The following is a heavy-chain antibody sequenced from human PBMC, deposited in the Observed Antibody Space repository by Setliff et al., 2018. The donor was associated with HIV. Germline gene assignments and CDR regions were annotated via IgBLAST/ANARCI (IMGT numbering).Heavy chain of an antibody. CDR2: IRYDGSNK. V-gene: IGHV3-30*02. CDR1: GFTFSTYG. D-gene: IGHD3-3*01. CDR3: ARDVSWRVRTYIDY. J-gene: IGHJ4*02. Sequence: GGSLRLSCAASGFTFSTYGMHWVRQAPGKGLEWVAFIRYDGSNKYYADSVKGRFTISRDNSKNTLHLQMNSLRAEDTALYYCARDVSWRVRTYIDYWGQGALVTVSS.